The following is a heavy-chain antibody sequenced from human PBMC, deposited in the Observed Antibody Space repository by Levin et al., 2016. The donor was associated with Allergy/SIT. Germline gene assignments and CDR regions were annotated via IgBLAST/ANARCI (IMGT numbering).Heavy chain of an antibody. V-gene: IGHV4-59*01. CDR3: ARVSRHNWNDVSLDV. J-gene: IGHJ6*02. D-gene: IGHD1-20*01. CDR2: IYYSGST. Sequence: WIRQPPGKGLEWIGYIYYSGSTNYNPSLKSRVTISVDTSKNQFSLKLSSVTAADTAVYYCARVSRHNWNDVSLDVWGQGTTVTVSS.